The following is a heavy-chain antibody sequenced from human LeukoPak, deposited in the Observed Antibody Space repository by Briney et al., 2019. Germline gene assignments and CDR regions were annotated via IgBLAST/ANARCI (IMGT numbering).Heavy chain of an antibody. CDR2: IYSSGST. D-gene: IGHD2-2*01. CDR3: ASIVVVPAAKGNHYYYYYMNV. V-gene: IGHV4-59*01. CDR1: GGSISSYY. J-gene: IGHJ6*03. Sequence: SETLSLTCTVSGGSISSYYWSWIRQPPGKGLEWIGYIYSSGSTNYNPSLKSRVTISVDTSKNQFSLKLSSVTAADTAVYYCASIVVVPAAKGNHYYYYYMNVWGKGTTVTVSS.